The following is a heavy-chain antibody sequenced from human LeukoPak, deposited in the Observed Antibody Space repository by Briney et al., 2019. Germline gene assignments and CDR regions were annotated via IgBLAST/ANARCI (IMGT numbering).Heavy chain of an antibody. CDR1: GYTFTGYY. D-gene: IGHD4-17*01. V-gene: IGHV1-2*02. CDR3: ARKTDYGDYVDY. CDR2: INPNSGGT. J-gene: IGHJ4*02. Sequence: ASVKVSCKASGYTFTGYYMHWVRQAPGQGLEWMGWINPNSGGTNYAQKFQGRVTMTRDTSISTAYMELSRLRSDDTAVYYCARKTDYGDYVDYWGQGTLVTVSS.